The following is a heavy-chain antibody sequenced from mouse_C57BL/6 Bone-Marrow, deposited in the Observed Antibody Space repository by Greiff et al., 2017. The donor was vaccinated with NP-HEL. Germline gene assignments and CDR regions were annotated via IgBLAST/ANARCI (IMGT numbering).Heavy chain of an antibody. CDR3: TTGLLLD. Sequence: VQLQQSGAELVRPGASVKLSCTASGFNITDDYMHWVKQRPEQGLEWVGWLDPENGDTEYASKFQGKATITADTSSNTAYLQLSSLTSEDTAVYYCTTGLLLDWGQGTSVTVSS. J-gene: IGHJ4*01. CDR2: LDPENGDT. D-gene: IGHD3-1*01. CDR1: GFNITDDY. V-gene: IGHV14-4*01.